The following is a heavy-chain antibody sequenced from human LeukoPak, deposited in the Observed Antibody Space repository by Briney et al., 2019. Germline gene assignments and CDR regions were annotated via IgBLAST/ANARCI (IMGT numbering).Heavy chain of an antibody. Sequence: GGSLRLSCAASGFTFSDYYMSWIRQAPGKGLEWVSYISTSGTTIYYADSVKGRFTISRDNAKNSLYLQMNSLRAEDTAVYYCTRDMGGGGDWIFDYWGQGTLVTVSS. J-gene: IGHJ4*02. CDR2: ISTSGTTI. CDR1: GFTFSDYY. D-gene: IGHD2-21*02. CDR3: TRDMGGGGDWIFDY. V-gene: IGHV3-11*01.